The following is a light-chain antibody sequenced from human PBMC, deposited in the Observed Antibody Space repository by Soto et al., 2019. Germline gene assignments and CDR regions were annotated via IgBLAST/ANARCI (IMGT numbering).Light chain of an antibody. CDR3: QQYNNWPLT. J-gene: IGKJ4*01. V-gene: IGKV3-15*01. CDR2: GAS. CDR1: QSVSSN. Sequence: EIEMTQSPDTLSVSPGERATLSCRASQSVSSNLAWYHQKPGQAPRLLIYGASTRATGIPARFSGSGSGTEFTLTISSLQSEDFAVYYCQQYNNWPLTFGGGTKVDI.